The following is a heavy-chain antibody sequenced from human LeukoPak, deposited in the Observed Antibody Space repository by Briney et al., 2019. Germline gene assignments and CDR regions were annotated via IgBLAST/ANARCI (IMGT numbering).Heavy chain of an antibody. CDR2: ISSSSSYI. D-gene: IGHD1-26*01. J-gene: IGHJ4*02. CDR1: GFTFSSYS. V-gene: IGHV3-21*01. Sequence: GGSLRLSCAASGFTFSSYSMNWVRQAPGKGLEWASSISSSSSYIYYADSVKGRFTISRDNAKNSLYLQMNSLRAEDTAVYYCAVGATTTVDDHFDYWGQGTLVTVSS. CDR3: AVGATTTVDDHFDY.